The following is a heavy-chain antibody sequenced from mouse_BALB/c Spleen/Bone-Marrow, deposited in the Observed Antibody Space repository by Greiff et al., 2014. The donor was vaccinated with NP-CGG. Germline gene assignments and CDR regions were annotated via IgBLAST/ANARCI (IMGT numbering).Heavy chain of an antibody. J-gene: IGHJ3*01. Sequence: VQLVESGPGLVAPSQSLSITCTVSGFSLTSYGVHWVRQPPGKGLEWLGVIWAGGSTNYNSAHMSRLSISKDNSKSQVFLKMNSLQTDDTAMYYCASPIYYDYPLFAYWGQGTLVTVSA. D-gene: IGHD2-4*01. CDR2: IWAGGST. V-gene: IGHV2-9*02. CDR3: ASPIYYDYPLFAY. CDR1: GFSLTSYG.